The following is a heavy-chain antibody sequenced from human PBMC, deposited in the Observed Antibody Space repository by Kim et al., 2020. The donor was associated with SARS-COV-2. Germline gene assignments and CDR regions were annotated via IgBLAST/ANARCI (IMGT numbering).Heavy chain of an antibody. V-gene: IGHV3-53*01. J-gene: IGHJ5*02. CDR2: GTK. CDR3: ARDGSSGYH. D-gene: IGHD3-22*01. Sequence: GTKYYAASVKGRFAISRDNSKDTLYLQMNSLRAEDTAVYYCARDGSSGYHWGQGTLVTVSS.